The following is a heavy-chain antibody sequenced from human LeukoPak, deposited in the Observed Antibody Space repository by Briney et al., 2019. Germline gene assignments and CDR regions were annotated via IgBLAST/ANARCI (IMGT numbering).Heavy chain of an antibody. CDR3: AKEPYSGSPGFDY. CDR2: IWYDGSNK. V-gene: IGHV3-33*06. D-gene: IGHD1-26*01. Sequence: GRSLRLSCAASGFTFSSYGMHWVRQAPGKGLEQVAVIWYDGSNKYYADSVKGRFTISRDNSKNTLYLQMNSLRAEDTAVYYCAKEPYSGSPGFDYWGQGTLVTVSS. J-gene: IGHJ4*02. CDR1: GFTFSSYG.